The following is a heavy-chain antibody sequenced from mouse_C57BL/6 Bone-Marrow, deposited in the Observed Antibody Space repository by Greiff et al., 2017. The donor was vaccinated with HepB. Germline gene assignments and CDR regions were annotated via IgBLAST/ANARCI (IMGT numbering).Heavy chain of an antibody. CDR2: IRLKSDNYAT. V-gene: IGHV6-3*01. D-gene: IGHD1-1*01. Sequence: EVKLMESGGGLVQPGGSMKLSCVASGFTFSNYWMNWVRQSPEKGLEWVAQIRLKSDNYATHYAESVKGRFTISRDDSKSSVYLQMNNLRAEDTGIYYCTGGSSFYYFDYWGQGTTLTVSS. J-gene: IGHJ2*01. CDR3: TGGSSFYYFDY. CDR1: GFTFSNYW.